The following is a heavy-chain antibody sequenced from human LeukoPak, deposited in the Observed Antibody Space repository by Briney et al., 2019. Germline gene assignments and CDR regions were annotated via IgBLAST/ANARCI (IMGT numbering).Heavy chain of an antibody. J-gene: IGHJ6*03. D-gene: IGHD4-23*01. CDR2: ISAYNGNT. CDR3: ARQKTTVVTLDPTSYYYYYYMDV. Sequence: ASVKVSCKASGYTFTSYGISWVQQAPGQGLEWMGWISAYNGNTNYAQKLQGRVTMTTDTSTSTAYMELRSLRSDDTAVYYCARQKTTVVTLDPTSYYYYYYMDVWGKGTTVTVSS. V-gene: IGHV1-18*01. CDR1: GYTFTSYG.